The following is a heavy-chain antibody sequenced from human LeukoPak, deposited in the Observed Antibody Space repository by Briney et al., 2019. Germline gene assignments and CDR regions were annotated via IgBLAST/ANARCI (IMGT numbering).Heavy chain of an antibody. CDR2: MNPNSGNT. Sequence: GASVKVSCKASGYTFTSYEINWVRQATGQGLEWMGWMNPNSGNTGYAQKFQGRVTMTRNTSISTAYMELSSLRSEDTAVYYCARGRDMTTVTSVSWFDPWGQGTLVTVSS. CDR3: ARGRDMTTVTSVSWFDP. J-gene: IGHJ5*02. D-gene: IGHD4-17*01. V-gene: IGHV1-8*01. CDR1: GYTFTSYE.